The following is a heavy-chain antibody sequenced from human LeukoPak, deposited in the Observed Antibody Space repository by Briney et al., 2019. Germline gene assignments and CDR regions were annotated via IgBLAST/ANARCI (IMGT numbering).Heavy chain of an antibody. J-gene: IGHJ4*02. Sequence: GGSLRLSCAASGFTFSRYWMSWVRQAPGKGLEWVAHIKQDGGERYYVASVRGRFNIYRDNAKNALYLQMNSLRAEDTAVYYCAVIRVSGYETFYFDYWGQGTLVTVSS. V-gene: IGHV3-7*01. CDR3: AVIRVSGYETFYFDY. CDR1: GFTFSRYW. D-gene: IGHD5-12*01. CDR2: IKQDGGER.